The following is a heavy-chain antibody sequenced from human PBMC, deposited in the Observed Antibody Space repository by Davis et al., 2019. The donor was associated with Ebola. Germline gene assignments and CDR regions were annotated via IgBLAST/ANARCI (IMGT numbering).Heavy chain of an antibody. Sequence: GGSLRLSCAASGFTFSSYGMHWVRQAPGKGLEWVAIIWYDGSNKYYADSVKGRFTISRDNSKNTLYLQMNSLRAEDTAVYYCARQVGYCTGGSCYSDYWGQGTLVTVSS. V-gene: IGHV3-33*01. CDR2: IWYDGSNK. CDR3: ARQVGYCTGGSCYSDY. J-gene: IGHJ4*02. D-gene: IGHD2-15*01. CDR1: GFTFSSYG.